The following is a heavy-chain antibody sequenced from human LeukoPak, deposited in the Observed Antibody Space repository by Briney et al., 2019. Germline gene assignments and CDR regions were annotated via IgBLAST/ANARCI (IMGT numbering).Heavy chain of an antibody. D-gene: IGHD6-19*01. V-gene: IGHV3-30*18. CDR3: AKTYSSGWYGYYYYYGMDV. CDR1: GFTFSSYG. CDR2: ISYDGSNK. Sequence: GGSLRLSCAASGFTFSSYGMHWVGQAPGKGLEWGAVISYDGSNKYYADSVKGRFTISRDNSKNTLYLQMNSLRAEDTAVYYFAKTYSSGWYGYYYYYGMDVWGQGTTVTVSS. J-gene: IGHJ6*02.